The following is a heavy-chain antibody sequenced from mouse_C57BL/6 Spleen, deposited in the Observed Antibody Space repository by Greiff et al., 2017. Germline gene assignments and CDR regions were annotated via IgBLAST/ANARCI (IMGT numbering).Heavy chain of an antibody. J-gene: IGHJ4*01. CDR3: ARGTQLDAYYAMDY. V-gene: IGHV1-53*01. CDR2: FNPSNGGT. CDR1: GYTFTSYW. Sequence: VQLQQPGTELVKPGASVKLSCKASGYTFTSYWMHWVKQRPGQGLEWIGNFNPSNGGTNYNEKFKSKATLTVDQSSSTAYMQLSSLTSEDSAVYYGARGTQLDAYYAMDYWGQGTSVTVSS. D-gene: IGHD3-3*01.